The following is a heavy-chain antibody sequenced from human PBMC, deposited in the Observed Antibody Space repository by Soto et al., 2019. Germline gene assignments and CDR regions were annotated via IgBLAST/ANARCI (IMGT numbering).Heavy chain of an antibody. V-gene: IGHV4-38-2*01. CDR3: ARHVQGDYFDY. CDR2: IYYSGST. CDR1: GYSISSGYY. J-gene: IGHJ4*02. Sequence: SETLSLTCAVSGYSISSGYYWGWIRQLPGKGLEWIGSIYYSGSTYYNPSLKSRVTISVDTSKNQFSLKLSSVTAADTAVYYCARHVQGDYFDYWGQGTLVTVSS.